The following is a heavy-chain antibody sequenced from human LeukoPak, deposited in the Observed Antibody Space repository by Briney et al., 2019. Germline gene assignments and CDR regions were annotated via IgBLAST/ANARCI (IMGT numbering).Heavy chain of an antibody. CDR3: ANQRGGF. V-gene: IGHV3-23*01. J-gene: IGHJ4*02. CDR2: ITGSGSAT. CDR1: GFTFSTYA. D-gene: IGHD3-10*01. Sequence: PGGSLRLSCAASGFTFSTYAVTWVRQAPGKGLEWVASITGSGSATYYADSVKGRFTISRDNSKETLYLQMNSLRADDTALYYCANQRGGFWGQGTLVTVSS.